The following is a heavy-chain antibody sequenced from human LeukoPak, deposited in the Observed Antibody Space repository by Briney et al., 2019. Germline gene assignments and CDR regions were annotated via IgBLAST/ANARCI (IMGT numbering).Heavy chain of an antibody. CDR1: GGSFSGYY. J-gene: IGHJ3*02. D-gene: IGHD5-18*01. Sequence: SETLSLTCAVYGGSFSGYYWSWIRQPPGKGLEWIGEINHSGSTNYNPSLKSRVTISVDTSKNQFSLKLSSGTAADTAVYYCATNRGTAMADDAFDIWGQGTMVTVSS. V-gene: IGHV4-34*01. CDR3: ATNRGTAMADDAFDI. CDR2: INHSGST.